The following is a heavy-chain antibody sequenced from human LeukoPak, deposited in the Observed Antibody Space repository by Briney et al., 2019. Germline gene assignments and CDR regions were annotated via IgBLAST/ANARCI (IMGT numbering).Heavy chain of an antibody. D-gene: IGHD3-10*01. V-gene: IGHV3-7*02. CDR3: ARGDGWFGELLNFDY. CDR1: GFTFSNYW. Sequence: GGSLRLSCAASGFTFSNYWMSWVRQAPGKGLEWVANRKQDGSEKYYVDFVKGRFTISRDNAKNSLYLQMNSLRGEDTAVYYCARGDGWFGELLNFDYWGQGTLVTVSS. J-gene: IGHJ4*02. CDR2: RKQDGSEK.